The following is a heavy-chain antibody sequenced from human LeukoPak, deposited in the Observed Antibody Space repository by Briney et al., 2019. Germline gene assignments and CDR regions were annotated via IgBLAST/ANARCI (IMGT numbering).Heavy chain of an antibody. CDR1: GFTFTSAW. V-gene: IGHV3-15*07. D-gene: IGHD2-8*02. Sequence: GGSLRLSRAASGFTFTSAWMNWVRQAPGKGLEWVGRIKSKTDGGTTEYAAPVKGRFTISRDDSKSTLYLQMNSLKSEDTAVYYSVTDVPFTGGVYHIWGQETMVTVSS. J-gene: IGHJ3*02. CDR2: IKSKTDGGTT. CDR3: VTDVPFTGGVYHI.